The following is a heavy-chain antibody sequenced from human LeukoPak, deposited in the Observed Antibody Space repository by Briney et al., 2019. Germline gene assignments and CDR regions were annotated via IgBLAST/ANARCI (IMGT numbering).Heavy chain of an antibody. CDR2: ISSSSSYI. Sequence: PGGSLRLPCAASGFTFSSYSMNWVRQAPGKGLEWVSSISSSSSYIYYADSVKGRFTISRDNAKNSLYLQMNSLRAEDTAVYYCARGHKSGSYQNYFDYWGQGTLVTVSS. CDR1: GFTFSSYS. J-gene: IGHJ4*02. D-gene: IGHD1-26*01. V-gene: IGHV3-21*01. CDR3: ARGHKSGSYQNYFDY.